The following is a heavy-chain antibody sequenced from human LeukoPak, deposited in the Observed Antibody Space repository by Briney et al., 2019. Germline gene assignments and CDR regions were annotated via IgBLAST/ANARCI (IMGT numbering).Heavy chain of an antibody. D-gene: IGHD3-10*01. CDR1: GGSFSGYY. CDR3: ARGRGYYYYYYGMDV. Sequence: NPSETLSLTCAVYGGSFSGYYWSWIRQPPGKGLEWIGEINHSGSTNYNPSLKSRVTISVDTSKNQFSLRLSSVTAADTAVYYCARGRGYYYYYYGMDVWGQGTTVTVSS. V-gene: IGHV4-34*01. CDR2: INHSGST. J-gene: IGHJ6*02.